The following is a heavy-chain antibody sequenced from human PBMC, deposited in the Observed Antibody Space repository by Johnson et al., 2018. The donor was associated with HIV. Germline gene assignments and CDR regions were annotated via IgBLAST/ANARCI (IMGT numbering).Heavy chain of an antibody. CDR1: GFSFSDYY. V-gene: IGHV3-7*01. Sequence: VQLVESGGGLVKPGGSLRLSCEASGFSFSDYYMSWIRQAPGKGLESVANIKQDGSEKYYVDSVKGRFTISRDNSKNTLYLQMNSLRAEDTAVYYCAREGRGSSSGAFDIWGQGTMVTVSS. CDR2: IKQDGSEK. CDR3: AREGRGSSSGAFDI. D-gene: IGHD6-6*01. J-gene: IGHJ3*02.